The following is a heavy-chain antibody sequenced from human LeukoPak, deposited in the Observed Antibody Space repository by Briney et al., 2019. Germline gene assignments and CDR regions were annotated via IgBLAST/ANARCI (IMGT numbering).Heavy chain of an antibody. CDR1: GVSVSDTDYY. CDR3: ARDEVGAKGRPFDY. D-gene: IGHD1-26*01. Sequence: SETLSLTCIVSGVSVSDTDYYWGWVRQPPGKTLEWIGSMHFSGSPFYSPSLESRFSMPVDTSKNQFPLHLRSVTAADTAVYYCARDEVGAKGRPFDYWGRGILVTVSS. J-gene: IGHJ4*02. CDR2: MHFSGSP. V-gene: IGHV4-39*06.